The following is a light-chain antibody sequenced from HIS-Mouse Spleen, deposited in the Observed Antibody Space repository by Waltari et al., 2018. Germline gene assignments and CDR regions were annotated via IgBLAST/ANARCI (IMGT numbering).Light chain of an antibody. CDR3: MQALQTPFT. CDR1: QSLLHSKGYNY. J-gene: IGKJ3*01. V-gene: IGKV2-28*01. CDR2: LGS. Sequence: DIVMTKSPLSLPATPGEPASISCRSSQSLLHSKGYNYLDWYLQKPGQSPQLLIYLGSNRASGVPDRFSGSGSGTDFTLKISRVEAEDVGVYYCMQALQTPFTFGPGTKVDIK.